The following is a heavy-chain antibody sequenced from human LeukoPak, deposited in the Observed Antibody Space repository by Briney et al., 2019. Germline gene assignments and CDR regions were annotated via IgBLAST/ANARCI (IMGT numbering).Heavy chain of an antibody. CDR2: IDYSGNT. CDR1: GGSISSSSYY. Sequence: PSETLSLTCTVSGGSISSSSYYWGWIRQPPGKGLEWIGSIDYSGNTYYKSSLKSRVTISVDTSKNQFSLKLTSVTAADTAVYYCARHFKGYCSSASCLDWFDPWGQGTLVTVSS. CDR3: ARHFKGYCSSASCLDWFDP. D-gene: IGHD2-2*01. J-gene: IGHJ5*02. V-gene: IGHV4-39*01.